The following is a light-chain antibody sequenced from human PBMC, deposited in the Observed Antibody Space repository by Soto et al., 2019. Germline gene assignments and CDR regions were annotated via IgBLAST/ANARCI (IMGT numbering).Light chain of an antibody. CDR1: RSNIGVNT. CDR2: DND. J-gene: IGLJ3*02. V-gene: IGLV1-44*01. Sequence: QSVLTQPPSASGTPGQRVSLSCFGSRSNIGVNTVTWYRQLPGTAPNLLIYDNDQRPSGVPDRFSASKAGTSASLAISGLQSEDEADYYCAAWDDSLNGPAFGGGTKVTV. CDR3: AAWDDSLNGPA.